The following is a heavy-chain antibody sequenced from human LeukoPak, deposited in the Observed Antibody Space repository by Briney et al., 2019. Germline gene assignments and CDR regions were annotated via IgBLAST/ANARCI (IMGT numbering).Heavy chain of an antibody. D-gene: IGHD3-22*01. CDR1: GFTFSSYA. CDR2: ISGSGGST. V-gene: IGHV3-23*01. Sequence: GGSLRLSCAASGFTFSSYAMSWVRQAPGKGLEWVSAISGSGGSTYYADSVKGRFTISRDNSKNSLYLQMNSLRAEDTAVYYCARDGYYYDSSGSHAFDIWGQGTMVTVSS. J-gene: IGHJ3*02. CDR3: ARDGYYYDSSGSHAFDI.